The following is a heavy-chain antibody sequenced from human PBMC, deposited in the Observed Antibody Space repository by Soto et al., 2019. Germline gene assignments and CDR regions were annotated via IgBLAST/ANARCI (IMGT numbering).Heavy chain of an antibody. Sequence: QVQLVESGGGMVQPGMSLRLSCAASGFTFNTHGMHWIRQAPGKGLEWVSSILSDGSNEFYADSVKGRFTTSRDNSKDTLYLQMHSLRSDDTAVYYCAGSADLADTWGQGTLVIVSS. CDR2: ILSDGSNE. CDR3: AGSADLADT. CDR1: GFTFNTHG. D-gene: IGHD1-26*01. J-gene: IGHJ5*02. V-gene: IGHV3-30*02.